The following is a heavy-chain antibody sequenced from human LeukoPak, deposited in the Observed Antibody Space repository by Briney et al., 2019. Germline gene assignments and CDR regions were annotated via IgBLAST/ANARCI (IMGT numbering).Heavy chain of an antibody. Sequence: GGSLRLSCAASGFTFSSYGMHWVRQAPGKGLEWVAVIWYDGSNKYYADSVKGRFTISRDNSNNTLYLQMHSLRAEDTAVYYCARGRGLTLSYHYFDYWGQGTLVTVSS. CDR3: ARGRGLTLSYHYFDY. CDR2: IWYDGSNK. V-gene: IGHV3-33*01. D-gene: IGHD3-10*01. J-gene: IGHJ4*02. CDR1: GFTFSSYG.